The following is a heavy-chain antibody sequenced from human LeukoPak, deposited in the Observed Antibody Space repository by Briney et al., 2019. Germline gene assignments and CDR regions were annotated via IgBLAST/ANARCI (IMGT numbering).Heavy chain of an antibody. CDR2: IIPIFGTA. Sequence: EASVKVSCKASGGTFSSYAISWVRQAPGQGLEWMGGIIPIFGTANYAQKFQGRVTITTDESTSTAYMELSSLRSEDTAVYYCARDSGEYQLLYSFDYWGQGTLVIVSS. CDR1: GGTFSSYA. D-gene: IGHD2-2*01. V-gene: IGHV1-69*05. J-gene: IGHJ4*02. CDR3: ARDSGEYQLLYSFDY.